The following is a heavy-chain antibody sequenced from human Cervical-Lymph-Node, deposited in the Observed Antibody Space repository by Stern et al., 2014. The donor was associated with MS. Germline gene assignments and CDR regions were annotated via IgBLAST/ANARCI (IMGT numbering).Heavy chain of an antibody. V-gene: IGHV1-69*02. D-gene: IGHD5-18*01. CDR1: GGTFSSYN. CDR2: INPSLGKA. CDR3: ARYFREGYSYAGYGMDV. Sequence: VQLVQSGAEVKKPGSSVKVSCKASGGTFSSYNISWVRQAPGQGLEGMGRINPSLGKASYRPKFTARVTITADKSTSTAYMELSSLRSEDTAVYYCARYFREGYSYAGYGMDVWGQGTTVTVSS. J-gene: IGHJ6*02.